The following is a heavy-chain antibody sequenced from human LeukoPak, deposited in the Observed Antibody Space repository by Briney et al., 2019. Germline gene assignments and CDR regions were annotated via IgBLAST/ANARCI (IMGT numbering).Heavy chain of an antibody. V-gene: IGHV4-59*01. CDR3: ARGGWYPESFQH. D-gene: IGHD6-19*01. CDR1: GGSISSYY. J-gene: IGHJ1*01. CDR2: IYYSGST. Sequence: SETLSLTCTVSGGSISSYYWNWIRQPPGKGLEWIGYIYYSGSTNYNPSLKSRVTISVDASKNQFSLKLSSVTAADTAVYYCARGGWYPESFQHWGQGALVTVSS.